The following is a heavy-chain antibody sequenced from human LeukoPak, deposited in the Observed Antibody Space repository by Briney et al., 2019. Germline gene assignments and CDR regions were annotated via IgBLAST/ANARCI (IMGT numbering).Heavy chain of an antibody. CDR2: IYSGGST. CDR3: AKDSYCSSTSCHGAYYYYGMDV. J-gene: IGHJ6*02. Sequence: GGSLRLSCAASGFIVSSNYMSWVRQAPGKGLEWVSVIYSGGSTYYADSVKGRFTISRDNSKNTVYLQMNSLRAEDTAVYYCAKDSYCSSTSCHGAYYYYGMDVWGQGTTVTVSS. CDR1: GFIVSSNY. V-gene: IGHV3-53*01. D-gene: IGHD2-2*01.